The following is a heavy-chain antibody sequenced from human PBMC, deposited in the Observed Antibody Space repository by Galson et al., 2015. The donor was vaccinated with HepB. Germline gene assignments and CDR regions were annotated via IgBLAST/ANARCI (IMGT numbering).Heavy chain of an antibody. Sequence: SLRLSCAASGFTFSSYSMNWVRQAPGKGLEWVSSISSSSSYIYYADSVKGRFTISRDNAKNSLYLQMNSLRAEDTAVYYCARDALRGYSLAGWGQGTMVTVSS. J-gene: IGHJ3*01. V-gene: IGHV3-21*01. CDR3: ARDALRGYSLAG. CDR1: GFTFSSYS. D-gene: IGHD2-21*01. CDR2: ISSSSSYI.